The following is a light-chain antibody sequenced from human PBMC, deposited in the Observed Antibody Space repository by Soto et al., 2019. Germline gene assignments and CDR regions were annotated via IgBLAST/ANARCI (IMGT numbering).Light chain of an antibody. CDR2: DAS. Sequence: EIVLTQSPGTLSLSPGERATLSCRASQSVSNNYLAWCQQKPGQAPRLLIYDASSRATGVPARFSGSWSGTEFTLTINSLQSEDAAVYYCQQYAQRWTFGQGTKVDIK. J-gene: IGKJ1*01. V-gene: IGKV3-20*01. CDR3: QQYAQRWT. CDR1: QSVSNNY.